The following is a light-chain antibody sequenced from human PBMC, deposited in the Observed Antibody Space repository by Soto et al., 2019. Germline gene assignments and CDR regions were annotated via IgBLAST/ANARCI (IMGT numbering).Light chain of an antibody. J-gene: IGLJ2*01. Sequence: SYVLTQRPSVSVAPEKTARITCGGDNIGDKVVHWYQHRPGQAPVLVIYYDFERPSGIHERFSGSNSGNTATLTISRVEAGDEADYYCQVWDTTNDHPIFGGGTKLTVL. CDR2: YDF. CDR1: NIGDKV. CDR3: QVWDTTNDHPI. V-gene: IGLV3-21*04.